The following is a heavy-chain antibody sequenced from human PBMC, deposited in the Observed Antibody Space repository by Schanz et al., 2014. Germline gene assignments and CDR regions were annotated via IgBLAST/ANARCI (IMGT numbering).Heavy chain of an antibody. CDR1: GFTFSTFA. D-gene: IGHD6-13*01. V-gene: IGHV3-64D*06. J-gene: IGHJ4*02. CDR2: ISNNGDST. CDR3: AKSQGSSFDS. Sequence: EVQLVESGGDLVQPGGSLRLSCSASGFTFSTFAMHWVRQAPGKGLEYISAISNNGDSTYYADSVKGRFTISRDNSKNTLFLQMSSLRAEDTAVYYCAKSQGSSFDSWGQGTLXTVSS.